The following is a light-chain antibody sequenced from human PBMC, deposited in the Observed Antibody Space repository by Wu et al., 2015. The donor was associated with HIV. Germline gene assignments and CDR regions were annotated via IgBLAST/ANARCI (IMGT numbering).Light chain of an antibody. CDR1: QDIIDS. CDR3: QQYFSIPYT. CDR2: AAS. J-gene: IGKJ2*01. Sequence: DVQMTQSPSSLSTSVGDRVTITCRASQDIIDSLAWYQQKPGKAPKLLLNAASRLQSGVPSRFIGSGSGTDYTLTISSLQPEDFATYYCQQYFSIPYTFGQGTKLEI. V-gene: IGKV1-NL1*01.